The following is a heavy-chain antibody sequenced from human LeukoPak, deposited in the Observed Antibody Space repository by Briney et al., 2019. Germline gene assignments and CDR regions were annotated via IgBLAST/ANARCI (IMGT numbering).Heavy chain of an antibody. D-gene: IGHD1-26*01. CDR1: GFSFSSYN. V-gene: IGHV3-21*01. CDR3: ARDPRIVGAPGGYYFDY. Sequence: GGSLRLSCAASGFSFSSYNMNWVRQAPGKGLEWVSFISSSSSYIYYADSLKGRFTISRDNAKNSLYLQMNSLRAEDTAVYYCARDPRIVGAPGGYYFDYWGQGTLVTVSS. CDR2: ISSSSSYI. J-gene: IGHJ4*02.